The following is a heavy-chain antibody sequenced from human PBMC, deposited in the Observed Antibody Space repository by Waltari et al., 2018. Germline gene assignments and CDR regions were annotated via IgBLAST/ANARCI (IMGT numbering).Heavy chain of an antibody. Sequence: QVQLVESGGGVVQPRRSLRLSCAASGFTFSSYGLPWVRQAAGKGLEWVAVIAYDGSNKYYADSVKGRFTISRDNSKNTLYLQMNSLRAEDTAVYYCARDSSSDTRGCDYWGQGTLVTVSS. J-gene: IGHJ4*02. CDR1: GFTFSSYG. CDR2: IAYDGSNK. CDR3: ARDSSSDTRGCDY. D-gene: IGHD6-13*01. V-gene: IGHV3-30*03.